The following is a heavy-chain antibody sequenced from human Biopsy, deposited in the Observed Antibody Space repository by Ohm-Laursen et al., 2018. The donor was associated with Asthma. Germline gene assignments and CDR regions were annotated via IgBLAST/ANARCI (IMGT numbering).Heavy chain of an antibody. CDR1: GGSITSSSYY. Sequence: VTLSLTCTVSGGSITSSSYYWGWIRQPPGKGMEWIGSMYHSGSPYYHPSLKSRATISVDTSKNQLSLKMSSVTAADTAVYFCVRHQYSSSWSTSDYWGQGALVTVSS. CDR2: MYHSGSP. D-gene: IGHD3-22*01. J-gene: IGHJ4*02. V-gene: IGHV4-39*01. CDR3: VRHQYSSSWSTSDY.